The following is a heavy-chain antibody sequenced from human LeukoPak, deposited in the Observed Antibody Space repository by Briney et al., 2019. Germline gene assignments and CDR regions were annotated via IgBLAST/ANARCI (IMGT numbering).Heavy chain of an antibody. J-gene: IGHJ3*01. V-gene: IGHV4-4*07. Sequence: PSETLSLTCTVSGDSISYYYWSWIRQPAGKGLEWIGRIYISGSTNYNPSLKSRVTMSIDTSKNQFSLKLSSVTAADTAVYYCARLFSSSWYRGAFDLWGQGTMVTVSS. CDR1: GDSISYYY. CDR3: ARLFSSSWYRGAFDL. D-gene: IGHD6-13*01. CDR2: IYISGST.